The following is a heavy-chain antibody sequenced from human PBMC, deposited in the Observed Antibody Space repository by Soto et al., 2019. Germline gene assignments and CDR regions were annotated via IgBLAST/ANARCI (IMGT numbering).Heavy chain of an antibody. CDR3: ARGRGLGFVVVPAAPLRYYGMYV. J-gene: IGHJ6*04. V-gene: IGHV4-59*01. D-gene: IGHD2-2*01. CDR2: IYYSGST. Sequence: SETRSLPCSVSRGSISSYYLSWIRQPPGKGLEWIGYIYYSGSTKYNPSLKSRVTISVDTSRNQFSLKLSSVTAADTAVYYCARGRGLGFVVVPAAPLRYYGMYVLGKGTRGPVSS. CDR1: RGSISSYY.